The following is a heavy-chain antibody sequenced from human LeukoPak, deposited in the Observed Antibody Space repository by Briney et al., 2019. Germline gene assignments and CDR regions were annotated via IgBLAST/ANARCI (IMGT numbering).Heavy chain of an antibody. CDR3: ARGLSGSSSPLDPFDS. CDR2: ISSSGSTT. Sequence: PWGSLRLSCAASGFTFSSYEMNWFRQAPGKGLEWVSYISSSGSTTYYPASVKGRRTISRYKAKNSRYLQMNRLTAEDTAIYYCARGLSGSSSPLDPFDSWGQGALVTVSS. CDR1: GFTFSSYE. J-gene: IGHJ5*01. D-gene: IGHD6-6*01. V-gene: IGHV3-48*03.